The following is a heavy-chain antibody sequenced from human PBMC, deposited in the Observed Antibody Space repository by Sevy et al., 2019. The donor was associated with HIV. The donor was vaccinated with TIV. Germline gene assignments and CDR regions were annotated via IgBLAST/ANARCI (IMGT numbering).Heavy chain of an antibody. CDR3: AKVPSYCSGGSCDAFDI. J-gene: IGHJ3*02. D-gene: IGHD2-15*01. CDR1: GFTFSSYG. CDR2: ISYDGSNK. V-gene: IGHV3-30*18. Sequence: GGSLRLSCAASGFTFSSYGMHWVRQAPGKGLEWVAVISYDGSNKYYADSVKGRFTISRDNSKNTLYLQMNSLGAEDTAVYYCAKVPSYCSGGSCDAFDIWGQGTMVTVSS.